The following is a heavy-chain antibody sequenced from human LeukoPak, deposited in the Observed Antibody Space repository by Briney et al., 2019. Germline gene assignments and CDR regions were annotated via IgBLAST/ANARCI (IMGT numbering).Heavy chain of an antibody. CDR2: INPNSGGS. Sequence: ASVKVSCTASGYTFTGYYMHWVRQPPGQGLEWMGCINPNSGGSNYAQKFQGRVTMTRDTSISTAYMELSRLRSDDTAVYYCARVKHCSSASCYFDYWGQGTLVTVSS. CDR1: GYTFTGYY. D-gene: IGHD2-2*01. CDR3: ARVKHCSSASCYFDY. J-gene: IGHJ4*02. V-gene: IGHV1-2*02.